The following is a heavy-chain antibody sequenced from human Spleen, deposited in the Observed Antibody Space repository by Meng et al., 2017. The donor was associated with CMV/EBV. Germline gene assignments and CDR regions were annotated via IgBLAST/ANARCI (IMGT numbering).Heavy chain of an antibody. J-gene: IGHJ4*02. CDR2: VDYDGYA. CDR1: GGSLRSYY. D-gene: IGHD3-22*01. CDR3: AASQDRLGYYRPTLDY. Sequence: ESLKISCTVSGGSLRSYYWSWLRQPPGKGLEWIGYVDYDGYAHTNPSLTSRVTMSVDTSKTQVSLRLKSVTAADTAVYYCAASQDRLGYYRPTLDYWGQGTLVTVSS. V-gene: IGHV4-59*01.